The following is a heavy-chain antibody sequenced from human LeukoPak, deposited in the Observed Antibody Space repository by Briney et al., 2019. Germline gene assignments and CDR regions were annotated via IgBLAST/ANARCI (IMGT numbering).Heavy chain of an antibody. CDR3: ARGFRGSSTSYAYPFGY. D-gene: IGHD2-2*01. CDR2: IYYSGST. J-gene: IGHJ4*02. V-gene: IGHV4-31*03. Sequence: SETLSLTCTVSGGSISSGGYYWSWIRQHPGKGLEWIGYIYYSGSTYYNPSLKSRITISVDTSKNQFSLKLSSVTAADTAVYYCARGFRGSSTSYAYPFGYWGQGTLVTVSS. CDR1: GGSISSGGYY.